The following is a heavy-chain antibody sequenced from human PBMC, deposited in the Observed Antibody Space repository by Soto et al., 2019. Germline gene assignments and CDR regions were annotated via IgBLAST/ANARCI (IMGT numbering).Heavy chain of an antibody. V-gene: IGHV4-31*03. CDR1: GGSISSGGYY. Sequence: QVQLQESGPGLVKPSQTLSLTCTVSGGSISSGGYYWSWIRQHPGKGLEWIGYIYYSGSTYYNPSLKSRVTTSVDTSKNQFSLKLSSVTAADTAVYYCARDYYGSGIGGHWFDPWGQGTLVTVSS. CDR3: ARDYYGSGIGGHWFDP. J-gene: IGHJ5*02. CDR2: IYYSGST. D-gene: IGHD3-10*01.